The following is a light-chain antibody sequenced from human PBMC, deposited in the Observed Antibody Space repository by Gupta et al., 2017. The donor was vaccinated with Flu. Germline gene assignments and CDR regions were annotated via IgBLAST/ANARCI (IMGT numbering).Light chain of an antibody. Sequence: SIAISSTGTSSDIGGYDYVSWYQQHPGKAPKLYFEVSRRPAGSSDRFSGSRSGNTASLTITGLLAEDEAFYYCSSYTNANTVVVFGGGTKLTVL. V-gene: IGLV2-14*03. CDR1: SSDIGGYDY. CDR2: VS. CDR3: SSYTNANTVVV. J-gene: IGLJ2*01.